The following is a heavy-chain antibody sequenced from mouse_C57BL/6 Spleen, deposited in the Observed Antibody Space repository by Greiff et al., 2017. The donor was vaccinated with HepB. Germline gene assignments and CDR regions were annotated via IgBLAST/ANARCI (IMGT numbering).Heavy chain of an antibody. CDR1: GFTFSSYT. CDR2: ISGGGGNT. J-gene: IGHJ1*03. Sequence: EVQVVESGGGLVKPGGSLKLSCAASGFTFSSYTMSWVRQTPEKRLEWVATISGGGGNTYYPDSVKGRFTISRDNAKNTLYLQMSSLRSEDTALYYCARQGGGGYFDVWGTGTTVTVSS. V-gene: IGHV5-9*01. CDR3: ARQGGGGYFDV.